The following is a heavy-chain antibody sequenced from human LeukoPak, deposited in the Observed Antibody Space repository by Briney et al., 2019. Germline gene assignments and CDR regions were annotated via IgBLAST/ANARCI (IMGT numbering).Heavy chain of an antibody. CDR1: GGSFSGYY. CDR2: INHSGST. J-gene: IGHJ5*02. D-gene: IGHD2-21*02. V-gene: IGHV4-34*01. CDR3: ARTPTYCGGDCYYFDP. Sequence: SDTLSLTCAVYGGSFSGYYWSWIRQPPGKGLEWIGEINHSGSTNYNPSLKSRVTISVDTSKNQFSLKLSSVTAADTAIYFCARTPTYCGGDCYYFDPWGQGTLVTVSS.